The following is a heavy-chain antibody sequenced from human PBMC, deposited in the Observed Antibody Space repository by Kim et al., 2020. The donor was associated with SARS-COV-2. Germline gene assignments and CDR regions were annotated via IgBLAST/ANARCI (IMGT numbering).Heavy chain of an antibody. CDR1: GGSIDNSSYY. J-gene: IGHJ5*02. CDR3: AGLRSGVDWFDP. CDR2: VYYSGTT. V-gene: IGHV4-39*02. D-gene: IGHD5-12*01. Sequence: SETLSLTCTVSGGSIDNSSYYWGWIRQPPGKGLEWIGSVYYSGTTYYTPSLKRRVTISVDTSNNHFSLRLSSVTAADTAVYYCAGLRSGVDWFDPWGQGTLVTVYS.